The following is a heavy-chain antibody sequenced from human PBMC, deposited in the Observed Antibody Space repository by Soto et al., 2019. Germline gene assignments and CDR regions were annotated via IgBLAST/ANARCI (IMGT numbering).Heavy chain of an antibody. V-gene: IGHV3-23*01. CDR1: GFTFSDYA. CDR2: ISGGSSVT. CDR3: AKVLSKNYYYPFDF. D-gene: IGHD3-10*01. Sequence: GGSLRLSCTASGFTFSDYAMTWVRQAPGKGLEWVSTISGGSSVTYYGDSVKGRFTISRDNAKKTLFLQLNRLSAEDTATYYCAKVLSKNYYYPFDFWGQGTKVTVYS. J-gene: IGHJ4*02.